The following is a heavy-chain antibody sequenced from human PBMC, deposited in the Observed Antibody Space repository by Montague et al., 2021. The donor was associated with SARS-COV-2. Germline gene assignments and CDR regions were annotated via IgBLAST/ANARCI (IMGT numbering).Heavy chain of an antibody. D-gene: IGHD1-26*01. CDR1: GFTFSSYA. Sequence: SLRLSCAASGFTFSSYAMHWVRQAPGKGLEWVAVISYDGSNKYYXDSVKGRFTISGDNSKNTLYLQMNSLRAEDTAVYYCARDPDSGSYSSDAFDIWGQGTMVTVSS. CDR2: ISYDGSNK. J-gene: IGHJ3*02. V-gene: IGHV3-30-3*01. CDR3: ARDPDSGSYSSDAFDI.